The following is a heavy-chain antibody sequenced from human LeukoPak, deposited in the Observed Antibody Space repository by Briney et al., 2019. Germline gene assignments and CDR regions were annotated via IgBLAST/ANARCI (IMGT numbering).Heavy chain of an antibody. Sequence: PGRSLRLSCAASGFTFSSYAMHWVRQAPGKGLEWVAVISYDGSNKYYADSVKGRFTTSRDNSKNTLYLQMNSLRAEDTAVYYCARDSAYLEWLADYWGQGTLVTVSS. J-gene: IGHJ4*02. CDR2: ISYDGSNK. CDR1: GFTFSSYA. CDR3: ARDSAYLEWLADY. D-gene: IGHD3-3*01. V-gene: IGHV3-30-3*01.